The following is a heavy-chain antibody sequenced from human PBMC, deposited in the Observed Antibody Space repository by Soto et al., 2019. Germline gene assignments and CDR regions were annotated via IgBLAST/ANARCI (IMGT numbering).Heavy chain of an antibody. D-gene: IGHD2-15*01. CDR3: AQDVCSDDSCYSRFGH. CDR1: GFTFSSYG. J-gene: IGHJ4*02. CDR2: ISYDESYK. Sequence: QVQLVESGGGVVQPGRSLRLSCAASGFTFSSYGMHWVRQAPGKGLEWVAVISYDESYKNYADSVKGRFTISRDNSKNSLVLQLNSLRPEDTAVYFCAQDVCSDDSCYSRFGHWGQGTLVPVSS. V-gene: IGHV3-30*18.